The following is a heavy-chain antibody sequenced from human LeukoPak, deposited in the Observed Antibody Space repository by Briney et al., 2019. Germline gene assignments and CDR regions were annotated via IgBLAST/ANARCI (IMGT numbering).Heavy chain of an antibody. CDR3: ARDSGSYYYWFDP. D-gene: IGHD1-26*01. V-gene: IGHV1-46*01. J-gene: IGHJ5*02. Sequence: ASVKVSCKASGYTFTSYYIHWVRQAPGQGLEWMGIINPSGGSTSYAQKFQGRVTMTRDTSTSTVYMELSSLRSEDTAVYYCARDSGSYYYWFDPWGQGTLVTVSS. CDR1: GYTFTSYY. CDR2: INPSGGST.